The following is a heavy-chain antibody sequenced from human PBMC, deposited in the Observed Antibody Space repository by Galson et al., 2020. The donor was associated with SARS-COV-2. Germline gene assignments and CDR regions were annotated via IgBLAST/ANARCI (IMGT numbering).Heavy chain of an antibody. V-gene: IGHV3-74*01. CDR3: ARGTLYYDILTGYYPPGSNYYYGMDV. D-gene: IGHD3-9*01. CDR2: INSDGSST. J-gene: IGHJ6*02. Sequence: GGSLRLSCAASGFTFSSYWMHWVRQAPGKGLVWVSRINSDGSSTSYADSVKGRFTISRDNAKNTLYLQMNSLRAEDTAVYYCARGTLYYDILTGYYPPGSNYYYGMDVWGQGTTVTGSS. CDR1: GFTFSSYW.